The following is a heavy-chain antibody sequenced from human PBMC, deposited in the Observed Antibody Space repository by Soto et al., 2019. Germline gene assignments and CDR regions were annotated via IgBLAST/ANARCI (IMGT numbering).Heavy chain of an antibody. CDR1: GFTFSTYG. CDR3: GKGLVVYTICVFDI. D-gene: IGHD2-8*01. CDR2: ISYDGSNK. V-gene: IGHV3-30*18. J-gene: IGHJ3*02. Sequence: QVQLVESGGGVVQPGRSLRLSCAASGFTFSTYGMHWVRQAPGKGLEWVALISYDGSNKYYADSVRGRFTISRDNSKNPLSLQMNGLRAEDTAMDYCGKGLVVYTICVFDIWGQGTMVTVSS.